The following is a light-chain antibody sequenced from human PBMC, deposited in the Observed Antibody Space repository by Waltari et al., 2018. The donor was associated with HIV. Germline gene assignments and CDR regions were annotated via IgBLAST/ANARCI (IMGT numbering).Light chain of an antibody. CDR2: WAS. J-gene: IGKJ3*01. V-gene: IGKV4-1*01. CDR1: QTVLYSSNNKNY. Sequence: DIVMTQSPDSLAVSLGERATIHCKSSQTVLYSSNNKNYLAWYQQKPGQPPKLLIYWASTRESGVPDRFSGSGSGTDFTLTISSLQAEDVAVYYCQQYYTTPFTFGPWTKVDIK. CDR3: QQYYTTPFT.